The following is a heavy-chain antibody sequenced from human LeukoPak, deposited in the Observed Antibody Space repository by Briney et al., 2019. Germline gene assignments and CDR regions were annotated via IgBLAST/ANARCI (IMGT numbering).Heavy chain of an antibody. CDR1: GFTVSSNY. CDR2: IYSGGST. CDR3: AKDSSSSWYQSEYFQH. D-gene: IGHD6-13*01. V-gene: IGHV3-66*01. Sequence: GGSLRLSCAASGFTVSSNYMSWVRQAPGKGLEWVSVIYSGGSTYYADSVKGRFTISRDNSKNTLYLQMNSLRAEDTAVYYCAKDSSSSWYQSEYFQHWGQGTLVTVSS. J-gene: IGHJ1*01.